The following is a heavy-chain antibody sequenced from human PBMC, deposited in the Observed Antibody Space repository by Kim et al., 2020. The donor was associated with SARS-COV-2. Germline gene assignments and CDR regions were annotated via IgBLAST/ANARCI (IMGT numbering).Heavy chain of an antibody. V-gene: IGHV1-3*01. J-gene: IGHJ4*02. Sequence: KYSQKFQGRVTITRDTSASTAYMELSSLRSEDTAVYYCARGKDYGGTVDYWGQGTLVTVSS. CDR3: ARGKDYGGTVDY. D-gene: IGHD4-17*01.